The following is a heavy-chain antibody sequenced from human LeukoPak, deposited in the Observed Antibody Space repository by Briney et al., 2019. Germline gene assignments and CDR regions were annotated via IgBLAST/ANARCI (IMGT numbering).Heavy chain of an antibody. CDR3: AREYRGSGYHYDEY. J-gene: IGHJ4*02. CDR1: GFTFSSYS. Sequence: GGSLRLSCAASGFTFSSYSMNWVRQAPGKGLEWVSSISSSSSYIYYADSVKGRFTISRDNAKNSLYLHMNSLRAEDTAVYYCAREYRGSGYHYDEYWGQGTLVTVSS. CDR2: ISSSSSYI. D-gene: IGHD3-3*01. V-gene: IGHV3-21*01.